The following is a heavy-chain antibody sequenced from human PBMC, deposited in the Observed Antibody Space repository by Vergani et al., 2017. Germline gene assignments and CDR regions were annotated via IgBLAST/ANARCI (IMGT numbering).Heavy chain of an antibody. V-gene: IGHV1-46*01. J-gene: IGHJ4*02. Sequence: QVQLVQSGAEVKKPGASVKVSCKASGYTFTSYYMHWVRQAPGQGLEWMGIINPSGGSTSYAQKFQGRVTMTRDTSTSTVYMELSSLRSDDTAVYYCARGPIAVAGTFYFDYWGQGTLVTVSS. D-gene: IGHD6-19*01. CDR2: INPSGGST. CDR1: GYTFTSYY. CDR3: ARGPIAVAGTFYFDY.